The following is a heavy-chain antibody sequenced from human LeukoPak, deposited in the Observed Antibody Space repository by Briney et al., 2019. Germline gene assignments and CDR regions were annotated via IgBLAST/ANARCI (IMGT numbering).Heavy chain of an antibody. D-gene: IGHD6-6*01. V-gene: IGHV1-69*06. CDR3: ARRPGPYSSSPRPWHD. J-gene: IGHJ4*02. CDR1: GGTFSSYA. CDR2: IIPIFGTA. Sequence: SVKVSCKASGGTFSSYAISWVRQAPGQGLEWMGGIIPIFGTANYAQKFQGRVTITADKSTSTAYMELSSLRSEDTAVYYCARRPGPYSSSPRPWHDWGQGTLVTVSS.